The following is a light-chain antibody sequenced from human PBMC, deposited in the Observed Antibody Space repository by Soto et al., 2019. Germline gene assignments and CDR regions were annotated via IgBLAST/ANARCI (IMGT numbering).Light chain of an antibody. Sequence: EIVMTQSPATLSVSPGERATLSCRASQSVGSNLAWYQQKPGQAPRLLIYGTSTRATGIPARFSGGGSGTEFTLTISSLQSEDFAVYYCQQYNNWPSITFGQGTRLEIK. CDR3: QQYNNWPSIT. V-gene: IGKV3-15*01. CDR2: GTS. CDR1: QSVGSN. J-gene: IGKJ5*01.